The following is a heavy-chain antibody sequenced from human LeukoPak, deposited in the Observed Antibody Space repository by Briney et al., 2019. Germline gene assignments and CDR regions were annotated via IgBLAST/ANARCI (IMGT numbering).Heavy chain of an antibody. CDR1: GFTFGDYA. J-gene: IGHJ4*02. V-gene: IGHV3-49*03. D-gene: IGHD1-26*01. CDR3: TRDNLWELLLFDY. CDR2: IRSKAYGGTT. Sequence: GGPLRLSCTASGFTFGDYAMSWFRQAPGKGLEWVGFIRSKAYGGTTEYAASVKGRFTISRDDSKSIAYLQMNSLKTEDTAVYYCTRDNLWELLLFDYWGQGTLVTVSS.